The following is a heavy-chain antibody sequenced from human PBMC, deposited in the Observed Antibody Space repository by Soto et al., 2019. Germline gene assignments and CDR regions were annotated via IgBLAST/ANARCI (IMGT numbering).Heavy chain of an antibody. V-gene: IGHV5-51*01. J-gene: IGHJ4*02. CDR2: IYPGDSDT. CDR1: GYSFTNYR. D-gene: IGHD6-13*01. Sequence: GESLKISCKGSGYSFTNYRIAWVRQMPGKGLEWMGIIYPGDSDTRYSPSFQGQVTISADKSISTAYLQWSSLKASDTAMYYCSSLRYSSSWSDWGQGTLVTVSS. CDR3: SSLRYSSSWSD.